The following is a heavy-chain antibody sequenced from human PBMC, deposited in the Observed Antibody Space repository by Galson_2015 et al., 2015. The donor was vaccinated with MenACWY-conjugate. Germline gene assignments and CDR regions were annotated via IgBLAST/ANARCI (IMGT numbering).Heavy chain of an antibody. CDR3: ARDQNWGWLV. CDR2: TYYRSKWYT. Sequence: CAISGDSVSSHSVAWNWIRQSPLRGLEWLGRTYYRSKWYTDYAESLKSRITITADTSKNQFSLQLNSVTPEDTALYYCARDQNWGWLVWGRGTIVTVSP. D-gene: IGHD7-27*01. CDR1: GDSVSSHSVA. J-gene: IGHJ3*01. V-gene: IGHV6-1*01.